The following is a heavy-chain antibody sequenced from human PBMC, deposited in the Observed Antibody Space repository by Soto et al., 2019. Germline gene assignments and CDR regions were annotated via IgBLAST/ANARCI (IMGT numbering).Heavy chain of an antibody. D-gene: IGHD1-26*01. CDR3: ARSPAGSYDATAFDI. V-gene: IGHV1-2*04. J-gene: IGHJ3*02. CDR2: INPNSGGT. CDR1: GYTFTSYG. Sequence: ASVKVSCKASGYTFTSYGISWVRQAPGQGLEWMGWINPNSGGTNYAQKFQGWVTMTRDTSISTAYMELSRLRSDDTAVYYCARSPAGSYDATAFDIWGQGTMVTVSS.